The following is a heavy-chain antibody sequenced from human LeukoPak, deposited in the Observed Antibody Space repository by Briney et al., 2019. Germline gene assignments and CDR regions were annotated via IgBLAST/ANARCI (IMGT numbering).Heavy chain of an antibody. CDR2: ISNGSGNR. CDR3: ARAAKWEFDHYYMDV. CDR1: EFTFSSFR. D-gene: IGHD1-26*01. Sequence: TGGSLRLSCVVSEFTFSSFRMLWRRQAPGKGLEWISYISNGSGNRYYADSVKGRFTISRDNAKNLLYLQMNNLRADDTAVYYCARAAKWEFDHYYMDVWGKGTTVAVSS. V-gene: IGHV3-48*01. J-gene: IGHJ6*03.